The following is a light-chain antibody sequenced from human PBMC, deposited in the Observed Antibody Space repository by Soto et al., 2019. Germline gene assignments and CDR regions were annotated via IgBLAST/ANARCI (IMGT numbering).Light chain of an antibody. J-gene: IGLJ1*01. CDR2: EVS. CDR1: SSDFGGYNY. V-gene: IGLV2-14*01. CDR3: SSDISSSTPNYV. Sequence: QSALTQPASVSGSPGQSITISCSGTSSDFGGYNYVSWYQQHPGKAPKLMIYEVSNRPSGVSNRFSGSKSGNTASLTISGLQAEDEADYYCSSDISSSTPNYVFGAGTKLTVL.